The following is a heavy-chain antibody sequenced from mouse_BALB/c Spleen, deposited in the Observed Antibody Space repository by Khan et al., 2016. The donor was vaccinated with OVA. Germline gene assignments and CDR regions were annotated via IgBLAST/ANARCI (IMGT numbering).Heavy chain of an antibody. D-gene: IGHD1-1*01. CDR3: ARGNYYGYAMDY. V-gene: IGHV3-2*02. CDR2: ISCSGST. J-gene: IGHJ4*01. Sequence: EVQLQESGPGLVKPSQSLSLTCTVTGYSITSNYAWNWIRQFPGNKLEWMGYISCSGSTNYNPSLKSRISITRDTSKNQFFLQLNSVTTEDTATYSCARGNYYGYAMDYWGHGTSITVSS. CDR1: GYSITSNYA.